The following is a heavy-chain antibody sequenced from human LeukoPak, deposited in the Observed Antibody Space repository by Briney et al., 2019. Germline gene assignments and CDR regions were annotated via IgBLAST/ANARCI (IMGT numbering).Heavy chain of an antibody. CDR1: GYTFTGYY. Sequence: ASVKVSCKASGYTFTGYYMHWVRQAPGQGLEWMRWINPNSGGTNYAQKFQGRVTMTRDTSISTAYMELSRLRSDDTAVYYCARESTGTTEDNWFDPWGQGTLVTVSS. CDR3: ARESTGTTEDNWFDP. CDR2: INPNSGGT. D-gene: IGHD4-17*01. V-gene: IGHV1-2*02. J-gene: IGHJ5*02.